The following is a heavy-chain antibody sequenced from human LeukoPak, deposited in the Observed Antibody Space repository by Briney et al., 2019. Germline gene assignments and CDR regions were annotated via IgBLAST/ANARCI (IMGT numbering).Heavy chain of an antibody. J-gene: IGHJ4*02. Sequence: SGPTLVKSTQTLTLTCSFSGFALNSGGEAVGWVRQPPGKALEFLALVYWDNDERYTPSLRDRLNITKDTSKNQVVLTMINMDPVDTGTYYCAHRRGYTYGYEDFDHWGQGTRLIVSS. V-gene: IGHV2-5*02. CDR2: VYWDNDE. CDR3: AHRRGYTYGYEDFDH. CDR1: GFALNSGGEA. D-gene: IGHD5-18*01.